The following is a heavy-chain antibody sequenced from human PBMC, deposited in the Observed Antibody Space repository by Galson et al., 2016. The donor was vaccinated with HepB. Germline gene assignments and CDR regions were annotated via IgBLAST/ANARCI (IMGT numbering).Heavy chain of an antibody. V-gene: IGHV3-30*04. J-gene: IGHJ4*02. CDR3: ARPKSYFDSSGLAY. D-gene: IGHD3-22*01. Sequence: SLRLSCAASGFNLSTYALHWVRQTPGKGLEWVAVISYDGTYKYYADFVRGRFTISRDNSKNTLYLQMNSLRTEDTAVYYCARPKSYFDSSGLAYWGQGTLVTVSS. CDR1: GFNLSTYA. CDR2: ISYDGTYK.